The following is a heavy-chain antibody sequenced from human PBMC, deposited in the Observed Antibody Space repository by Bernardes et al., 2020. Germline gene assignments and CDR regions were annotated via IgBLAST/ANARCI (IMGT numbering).Heavy chain of an antibody. D-gene: IGHD3-10*01. CDR3: ARADPNGSGSFLSDY. Sequence: SEPLSLTCAVYGGSFSGYYWSWIRQPPGKGLEWIGEINHSGSTNYNPSLKSRVTISVDTSKNQFSLKLSSVTAADTAVYYCARADPNGSGSFLSDYWGQGTLVTVSS. CDR1: GGSFSGYY. CDR2: INHSGST. J-gene: IGHJ4*02. V-gene: IGHV4-34*01.